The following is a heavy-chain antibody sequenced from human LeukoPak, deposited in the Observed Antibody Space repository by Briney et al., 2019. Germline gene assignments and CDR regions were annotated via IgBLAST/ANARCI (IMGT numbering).Heavy chain of an antibody. Sequence: GGSLRLSCAASRFTFSSYGIHWVRQAPGKGLEWVALISYDGSHEYYPASVKGRFTISRDNSKNTLSLQMNSLRPEDTAVYYCARDLLITMIVNMDVWGKGTTVTVSS. V-gene: IGHV3-30*03. D-gene: IGHD3-22*01. CDR1: RFTFSSYG. J-gene: IGHJ6*03. CDR2: ISYDGSHE. CDR3: ARDLLITMIVNMDV.